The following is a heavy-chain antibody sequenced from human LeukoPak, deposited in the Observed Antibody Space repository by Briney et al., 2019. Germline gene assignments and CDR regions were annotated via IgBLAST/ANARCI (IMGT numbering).Heavy chain of an antibody. V-gene: IGHV4-4*07. Sequence: SETLSLTCTVSGGSNSSYYWTWIRQPAGKGPEWIGRIHASGSTNYNPSLKSRVNMSVDTSKNQFSLKLNSVTAADTAVYYCARVTDPRYNWFDPWGQGTMVTVSS. CDR1: GGSNSSYY. CDR2: IHASGST. D-gene: IGHD2-21*02. J-gene: IGHJ5*02. CDR3: ARVTDPRYNWFDP.